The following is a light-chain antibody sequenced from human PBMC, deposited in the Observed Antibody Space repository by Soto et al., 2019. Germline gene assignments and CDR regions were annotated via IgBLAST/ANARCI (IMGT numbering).Light chain of an antibody. Sequence: DIQMNQSPSSLSASVGDRVTITCQASQDISNYLNWYQQKPGKAPKLLIYVASNLETGDPSRFSRSSSVIEFTFTSSNPPPEDIATYYCQQYHNLPSLGHGNKVHIK. CDR1: QDISNY. V-gene: IGKV1-33*01. CDR2: VAS. J-gene: IGKJ3*01. CDR3: QQYHNLPS.